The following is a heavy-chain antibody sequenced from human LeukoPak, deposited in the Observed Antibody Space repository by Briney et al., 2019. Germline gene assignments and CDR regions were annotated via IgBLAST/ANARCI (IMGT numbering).Heavy chain of an antibody. CDR1: GGSISSYY. CDR2: IYYSGST. CDR3: AREAAAGTFYFDY. V-gene: IGHV4-59*12. Sequence: SETLSLTCTVSGGSISSYYWSWNRQPPGKGLEWIGYIYYSGSTNYNPSLKSRVTMSVDTSKNQFSLKLTSVTAADTAVYYCAREAAAGTFYFDYWGQGTLVTVSS. D-gene: IGHD6-13*01. J-gene: IGHJ4*02.